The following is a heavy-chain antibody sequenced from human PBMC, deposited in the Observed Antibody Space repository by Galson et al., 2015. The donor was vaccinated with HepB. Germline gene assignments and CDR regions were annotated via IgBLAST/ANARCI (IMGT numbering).Heavy chain of an antibody. CDR3: AKGDVWGSAARNYGMDV. Sequence: SLRLSCAASGFTFSNYAMTWVRQAPGKGLEWVSSISAGGDTTYYADSVKGRFTISRDNAKKMLSLQTNSLRAEDTAVYYCAKGDVWGSAARNYGMDVWGQGTTVTVS. CDR2: ISAGGDTT. D-gene: IGHD3-16*01. CDR1: GFTFSNYA. J-gene: IGHJ6*02. V-gene: IGHV3-23*01.